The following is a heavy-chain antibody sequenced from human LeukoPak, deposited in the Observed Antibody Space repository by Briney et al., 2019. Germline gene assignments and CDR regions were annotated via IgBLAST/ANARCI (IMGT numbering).Heavy chain of an antibody. Sequence: PGGSLRLSCAVSGLTFSDSRMIWVPQAPEERLEWGAATARAADVIQYADSVKGRFTISTDNSKNTVYLQMNSLRAEDTALYFCANYIQRPPGMDVWGQGTMVTVSS. D-gene: IGHD2-15*01. J-gene: IGHJ6*02. CDR3: ANYIQRPPGMDV. CDR2: TARAADVI. CDR1: GLTFSDSR. V-gene: IGHV3-23*01.